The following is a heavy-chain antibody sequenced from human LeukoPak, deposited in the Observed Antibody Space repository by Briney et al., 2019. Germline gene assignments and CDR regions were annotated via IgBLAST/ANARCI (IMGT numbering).Heavy chain of an antibody. V-gene: IGHV4-34*01. CDR2: INHSGST. J-gene: IGHJ4*02. CDR3: ASDRNPVDY. Sequence: SETLSLTCAVYGGSFSGYYWSWIRQPPGKGLEWIREINHSGSTNYNPSLKSRVTISVDTSKNQFSLKLSSVTAADTAVYYCASDRNPVDYWGQGTLVTVSS. D-gene: IGHD1-14*01. CDR1: GGSFSGYY.